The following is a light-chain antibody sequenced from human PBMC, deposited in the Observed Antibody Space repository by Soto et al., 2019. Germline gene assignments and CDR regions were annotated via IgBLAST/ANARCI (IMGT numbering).Light chain of an antibody. J-gene: IGLJ1*01. Sequence: VLTQPASVSGSPGQSITISCTGTSSDVGGYNYVSWYQQHPGKAPKLMIYDVTDRPSGVSNRFSGSKSGNTASLTISGLQAEDEADYYCSSYTSTSTPWVFGTGTKVTVL. V-gene: IGLV2-14*01. CDR2: DVT. CDR1: SSDVGGYNY. CDR3: SSYTSTSTPWV.